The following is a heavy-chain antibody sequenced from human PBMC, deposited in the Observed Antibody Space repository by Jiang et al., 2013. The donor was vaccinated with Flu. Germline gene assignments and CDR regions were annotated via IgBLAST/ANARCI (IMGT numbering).Heavy chain of an antibody. V-gene: IGHV4-61*02. CDR1: GGSVSRGNYY. CDR2: IHSTGNT. Sequence: PGLVKPSQTLSLTCSVSGGSVSRGNYYWSWIRQPAGKGLEWIGRIHSTGNTNYNSSLKSRVTISRDASKNQFSLKLRSVTAADTAVYYCARAPNGAGEGVPLHYFDYWGQGTLV. D-gene: IGHD4-17*01. CDR3: ARAPNGAGEGVPLHYFDY. J-gene: IGHJ4*01.